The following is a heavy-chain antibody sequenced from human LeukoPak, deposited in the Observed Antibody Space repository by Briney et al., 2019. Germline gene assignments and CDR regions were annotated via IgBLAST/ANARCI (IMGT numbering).Heavy chain of an antibody. J-gene: IGHJ4*02. CDR2: FIPIFGTA. CDR3: ARTSGYELSYYFDY. CDR1: GGTFSSYA. V-gene: IGHV1-69*13. Sequence: ASVKVSCKASGGTFSSYAISWVRQAPGQGLEWMGGFIPIFGTANYAQKFQGRVTITADESTSTAYMELSSLRSEDTAVYYCARTSGYELSYYFDYWGQGTLVTVSS. D-gene: IGHD5-12*01.